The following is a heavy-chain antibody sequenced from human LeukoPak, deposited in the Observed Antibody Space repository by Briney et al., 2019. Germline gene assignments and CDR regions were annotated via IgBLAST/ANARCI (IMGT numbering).Heavy chain of an antibody. Sequence: VGSLRLSCVASGFTVSSNYMSWVRQAPGKGLEWVSVIYCGGSTYYADSVKGRFTISRDNSKNTLYLQMNSLRAEDTAVYYCASGSGSYRTPYFYMDVWGTGTTVTVSS. CDR1: GFTVSSNY. J-gene: IGHJ6*03. CDR3: ASGSGSYRTPYFYMDV. V-gene: IGHV3-53*01. D-gene: IGHD3-10*01. CDR2: IYCGGST.